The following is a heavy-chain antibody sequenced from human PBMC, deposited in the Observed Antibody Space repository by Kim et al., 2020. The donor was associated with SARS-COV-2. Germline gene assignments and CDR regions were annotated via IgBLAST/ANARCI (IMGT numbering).Heavy chain of an antibody. Sequence: SVKVSCKASGCTFSSYAISWVRQAPGQGLEWMGRIIPIFGIANYAQKFQGRVTITADKSTSTAYMELSSLRSEDTAVYYCARADCSGGSCYLIYYYGMDVWGQGTTVTVSS. D-gene: IGHD2-15*01. V-gene: IGHV1-69*04. CDR2: IIPIFGIA. CDR1: GCTFSSYA. CDR3: ARADCSGGSCYLIYYYGMDV. J-gene: IGHJ6*02.